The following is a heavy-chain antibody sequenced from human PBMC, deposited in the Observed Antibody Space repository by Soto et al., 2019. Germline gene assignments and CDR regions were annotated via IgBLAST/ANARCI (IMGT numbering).Heavy chain of an antibody. V-gene: IGHV1-18*01. CDR3: ARDRGVAPPVAGNSHYYYYMDV. CDR1: GYSFTNYG. D-gene: IGHD6-19*01. CDR2: ISAYNGNT. Sequence: QDRLVQSGVEVKKPGASVRVSCKASGYSFTNYGITWVRQAPGQGGEWMGWISAYNGNTNYAQKFQGRVTLTTDASTSTCYLEVRSLRSDDTAVYYCARDRGVAPPVAGNSHYYYYMDVGGKGTTVTVSS. J-gene: IGHJ6*03.